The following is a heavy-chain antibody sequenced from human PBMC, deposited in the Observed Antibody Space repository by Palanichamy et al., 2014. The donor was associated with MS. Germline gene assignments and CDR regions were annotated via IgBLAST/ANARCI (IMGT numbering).Heavy chain of an antibody. V-gene: IGHV3-23*01. Sequence: EVQLLESGGDLVQPGGSLRLSCAASGSTFGSYAMSWVRQAPGKGLEWVSAISGSGSNTYYADSVKGRFTISRDSSKNTLFLQMNSLRADDTAVYYCAKGGNDGGNSRINYWGQGTLVTVSS. CDR1: GSTFGSYA. CDR3: AKGGNDGGNSRINY. J-gene: IGHJ4*02. CDR2: ISGSGSNT. D-gene: IGHD4-23*01.